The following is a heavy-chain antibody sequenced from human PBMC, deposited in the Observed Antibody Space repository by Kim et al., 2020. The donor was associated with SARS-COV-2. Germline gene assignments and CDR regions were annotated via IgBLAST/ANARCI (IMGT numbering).Heavy chain of an antibody. CDR1: GFTFSSYG. V-gene: IGHV3-30*18. D-gene: IGHD3-10*01. Sequence: GGSLRLSCAASGFTFSSYGMHWVRQAPGKGLEWVAVISYDGSNKYYADSVKGRFTISRDNSKNTLYLQMNSLRAEDTAVYYCAKVLEIYGSGSPNVDYWGQGTLVTVSS. CDR2: ISYDGSNK. J-gene: IGHJ4*02. CDR3: AKVLEIYGSGSPNVDY.